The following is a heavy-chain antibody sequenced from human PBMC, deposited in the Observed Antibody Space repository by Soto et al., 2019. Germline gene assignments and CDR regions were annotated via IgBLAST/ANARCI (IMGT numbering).Heavy chain of an antibody. CDR3: ARDLSYYDSNGYLVEVNWFDP. V-gene: IGHV4-61*01. J-gene: IGHJ5*02. D-gene: IGHD3-22*01. CDR1: GGSVSSGSYY. CDR2: IYYSGST. Sequence: SETLSLTCTVSGGSVSSGSYYWSWIRQPPGKGLEWIGYIYYSGSTNYNPSLKSRVTISVDTSKNQFSLKLSSVTAADTAVYYCARDLSYYDSNGYLVEVNWFDPWGQGTLVTVSS.